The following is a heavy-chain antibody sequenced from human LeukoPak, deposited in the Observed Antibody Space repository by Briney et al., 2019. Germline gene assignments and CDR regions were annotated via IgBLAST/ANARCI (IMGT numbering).Heavy chain of an antibody. CDR3: ARGGTQLTFPV. CDR1: GGSVSSGSYY. CDR2: IYYSGST. J-gene: IGHJ4*02. D-gene: IGHD4/OR15-4a*01. V-gene: IGHV4-61*01. Sequence: SETLSLTCTVSGGSVSSGSYYWSWIRQPPGKGLEWIGYIYYSGSTNYNPSLKSRVTISVDTSKNQFSLKLSSVTAADTAVYYCARGGTQLTFPVWGQGTLVTVSS.